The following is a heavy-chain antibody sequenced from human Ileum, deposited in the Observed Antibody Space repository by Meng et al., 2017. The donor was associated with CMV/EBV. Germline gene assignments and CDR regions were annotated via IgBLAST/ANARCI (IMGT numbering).Heavy chain of an antibody. CDR1: GFTFSGYW. J-gene: IGHJ4*02. Sequence: GESLKISCAASGFTFSGYWMSWVRQAPGKGLEWVASIKQDGSEKYYVDSVRGRFTISRDNAKNSLYLQMNSLTDEDTAVYYCVSDAERCMSTICYIVSFDYWGQGSLVTVSS. V-gene: IGHV3-7*01. D-gene: IGHD2-2*02. CDR3: VSDAERCMSTICYIVSFDY. CDR2: IKQDGSEK.